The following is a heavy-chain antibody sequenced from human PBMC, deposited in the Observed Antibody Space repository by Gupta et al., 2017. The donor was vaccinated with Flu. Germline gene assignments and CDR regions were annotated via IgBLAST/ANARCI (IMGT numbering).Heavy chain of an antibody. Sequence: RHWVRQAPGKGLEWVALISHDERDEYYADSVRGRFTISRDISKNIFFLQMNSLRVDDTAVYYCARSSVPGSPSTADYFDYWGQGTLVTVSS. CDR2: ISHDERDE. V-gene: IGHV3-33*01. D-gene: IGHD1-26*01. J-gene: IGHJ4*02. CDR3: ARSSVPGSPSTADYFDY.